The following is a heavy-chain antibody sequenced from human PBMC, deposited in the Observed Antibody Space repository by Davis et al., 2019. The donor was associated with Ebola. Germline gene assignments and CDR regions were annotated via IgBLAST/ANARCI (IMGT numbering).Heavy chain of an antibody. V-gene: IGHV4-39*07. CDR1: GGSISSSSYY. J-gene: IGHJ4*02. Sequence: SETLSLTCTVSGGSISSSSYYWGWIRQPPGKGLEWIGSIYYSGSTNYNPSLKSRVTISVDTSKNQFSLKLSSVTAADTAVYYCARGGIAVAGPDYWGQGTLVTVSS. CDR3: ARGGIAVAGPDY. D-gene: IGHD6-19*01. CDR2: IYYSGST.